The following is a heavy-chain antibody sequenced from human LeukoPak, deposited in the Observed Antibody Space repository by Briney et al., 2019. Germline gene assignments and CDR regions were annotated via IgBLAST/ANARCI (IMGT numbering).Heavy chain of an antibody. D-gene: IGHD3-3*01. Sequence: GASVKVSCKASGYTFTGYYMHWVRQAPGQGLEWMGWINPNSGGTNYAQKFQGRVTMTRDTSISTAYMELSRLRSDDTAVYYCARDDSDFWSELYYFDYWGQGTLVTVSS. J-gene: IGHJ4*02. CDR1: GYTFTGYY. V-gene: IGHV1-2*02. CDR3: ARDDSDFWSELYYFDY. CDR2: INPNSGGT.